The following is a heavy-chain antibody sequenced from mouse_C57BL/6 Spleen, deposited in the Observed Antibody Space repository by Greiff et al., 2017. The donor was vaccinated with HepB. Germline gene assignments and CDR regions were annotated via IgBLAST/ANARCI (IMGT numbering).Heavy chain of an antibody. J-gene: IGHJ3*01. CDR1: GYSITSGYY. Sequence: EVQLQESGPGLVKPSQSLSLTCSVTGYSITSGYYWNWIRQFPGNKLEWMGYISYDGSNNYNPSLKNRISITRDTSKNQFFLKLNSVTTEDTATYYCARGGLLRGFAYWGQGTLVTVSA. D-gene: IGHD1-1*01. CDR3: ARGGLLRGFAY. V-gene: IGHV3-6*01. CDR2: ISYDGSN.